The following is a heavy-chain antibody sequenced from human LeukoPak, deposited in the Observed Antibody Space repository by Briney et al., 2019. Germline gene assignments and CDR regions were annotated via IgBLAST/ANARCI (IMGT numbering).Heavy chain of an antibody. D-gene: IGHD2-2*01. CDR3: ARVGSTSSESDY. CDR2: MNPNSGNT. CDR1: GGTFSSYA. V-gene: IGHV1-8*02. Sequence: ASVKVSCKASGGTFSSYAISWVRQATGQGLEWMGWMNPNSGNTGYAQKFQGRVTMTRNTSISTAYMELSSLRSEDTAVYYCARVGSTSSESDYWGQGTLVTVSS. J-gene: IGHJ4*02.